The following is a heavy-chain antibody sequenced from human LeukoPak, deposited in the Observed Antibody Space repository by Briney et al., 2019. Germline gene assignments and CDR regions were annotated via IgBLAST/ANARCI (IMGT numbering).Heavy chain of an antibody. J-gene: IGHJ4*02. CDR1: GGSFSGYY. CDR3: ARVSHYYDGSGYGYYFDY. Sequence: KASETLSLTCAVYGGSFSGYYWCWIRQPPGKGLEWIGEINHSGSTNYNPSLKSRVTISVDTSKNQFSLKLSSVTAADTAVYYCARVSHYYDGSGYGYYFDYWGQGTLVTVSS. D-gene: IGHD3-22*01. CDR2: INHSGST. V-gene: IGHV4-34*01.